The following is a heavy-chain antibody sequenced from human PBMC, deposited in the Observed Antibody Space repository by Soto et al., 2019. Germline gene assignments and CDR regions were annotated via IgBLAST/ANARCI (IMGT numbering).Heavy chain of an antibody. J-gene: IGHJ4*02. CDR3: AKDLRGGVLKTYYFDY. CDR2: ISGGGGSI. V-gene: IGHV3-23*01. Sequence: GGFLRLSCAASGFTFSSYAMSWVRQAPGKGLEWVSAISGGGGSIYYADSVKGRFTISRDNSKNTLYLQMNSLRAEDTAVYYCAKDLRGGVLKTYYFDYWGQGTLVTVSS. D-gene: IGHD3-10*01. CDR1: GFTFSSYA.